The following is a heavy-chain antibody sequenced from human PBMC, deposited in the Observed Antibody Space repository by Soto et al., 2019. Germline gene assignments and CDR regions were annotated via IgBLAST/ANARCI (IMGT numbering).Heavy chain of an antibody. CDR1: GYTFTSYA. CDR3: AREWYYYDSSGYNNDPDFDY. D-gene: IGHD3-22*01. Sequence: ASVKVSCKASGYTFTSYAMHWVRQAPGQRLEWMGWINAGNGNTKYSQKFQGRVTITMDTSASTAYMELGSLRSEDTAVYYFAREWYYYDSSGYNNDPDFDYWGQGTLVTVSS. CDR2: INAGNGNT. J-gene: IGHJ4*02. V-gene: IGHV1-3*01.